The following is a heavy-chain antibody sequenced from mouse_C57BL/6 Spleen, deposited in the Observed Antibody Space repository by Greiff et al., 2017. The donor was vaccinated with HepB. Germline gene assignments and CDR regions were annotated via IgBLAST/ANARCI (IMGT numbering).Heavy chain of an antibody. J-gene: IGHJ4*01. D-gene: IGHD1-1*01. Sequence: EVQLVESGGGLVQPKGSLKLSCAASGFTFNTYAMHWVRQAPGKGLEWVARIRSKSSNYATYYADSVKDRFTISSDDSQSMLYLQMNNMKTEDTAMYYGVRDRNYEGGYAMDYWGQGTSVTVSS. CDR1: GFTFNTYA. CDR2: IRSKSSNYAT. V-gene: IGHV10-3*01. CDR3: VRDRNYEGGYAMDY.